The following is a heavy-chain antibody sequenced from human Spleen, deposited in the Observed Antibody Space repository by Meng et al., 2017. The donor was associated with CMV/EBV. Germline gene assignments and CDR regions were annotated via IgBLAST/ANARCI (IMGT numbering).Heavy chain of an antibody. J-gene: IGHJ6*02. CDR2: IYYGGST. CDR1: GGSISTSTYY. CDR3: ARDHYYYGMDV. V-gene: IGHV4-39*07. Sequence: GSLRLSCTVSGGSISTSTYYWGWIRQPPGKGLEWIGSIYYGGSTYYNPSLKSRVTISVDTSKNQFSLKLSSVTAADTAVYYCARDHYYYGMDVWGQGTTVTVSS.